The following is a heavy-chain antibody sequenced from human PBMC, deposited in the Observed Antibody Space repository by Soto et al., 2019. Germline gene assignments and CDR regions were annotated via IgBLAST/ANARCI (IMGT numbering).Heavy chain of an antibody. J-gene: IGHJ6*02. Sequence: PGGSLRLSCAASGFTFSNAWMNWVRQAPGKGLEWVGRIKSKTDGGTTDYAAPVKGRFTISRDDSKNTLYLQMNSLKTEDTAVYYCTTSQQWPLPHYYYGMDVWGQGTTVTVSS. CDR2: IKSKTDGGTT. D-gene: IGHD6-19*01. CDR3: TTSQQWPLPHYYYGMDV. V-gene: IGHV3-15*07. CDR1: GFTFSNAW.